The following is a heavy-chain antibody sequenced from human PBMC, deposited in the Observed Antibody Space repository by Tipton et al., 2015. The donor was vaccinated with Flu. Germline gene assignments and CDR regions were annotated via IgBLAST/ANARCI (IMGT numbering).Heavy chain of an antibody. CDR3: AREGKRFLEWLDLRYYYYYYMDV. D-gene: IGHD3-3*01. CDR1: GGSVSSGSYY. Sequence: TLSLTCTVSGGSVSSGSYYWSWIRQPPGKGLEWIGYIYYSGSTNYNPSLKSRVTISVDTSKNQFSLKLSSVTAADTAVYYCAREGKRFLEWLDLRYYYYYYMDVWGKGTTVTVSS. V-gene: IGHV4-61*01. J-gene: IGHJ6*03. CDR2: IYYSGST.